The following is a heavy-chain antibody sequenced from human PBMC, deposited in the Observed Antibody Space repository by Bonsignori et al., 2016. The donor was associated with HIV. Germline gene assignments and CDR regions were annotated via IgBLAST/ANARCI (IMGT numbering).Heavy chain of an antibody. D-gene: IGHD3-10*01. Sequence: WIRQPPGKGLEWVAVIWYDGSNKYYADSVKGRFTISRDNSKNTLYLQMNSLRAEDTAVYYCAKTPMVRGPFDYWGQGTLVTVSS. CDR3: AKTPMVRGPFDY. J-gene: IGHJ4*02. CDR2: IWYDGSNK. V-gene: IGHV3-33*06.